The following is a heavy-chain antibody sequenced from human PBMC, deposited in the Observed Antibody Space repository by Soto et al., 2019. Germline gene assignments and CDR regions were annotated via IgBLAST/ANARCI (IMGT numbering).Heavy chain of an antibody. CDR3: AKGGLDGSGGFDY. D-gene: IGHD3-10*01. CDR1: GFTFSSYG. Sequence: SLRLSCAASGFTFSSYGMHWVRQAPGKGLEWVAVISYDGSNKYYADSVKGRFTISRDNSKNTLYLQMNSLRAEDTAVYYCAKGGLDGSGGFDYWGQGTMVTVYS. V-gene: IGHV3-30*18. J-gene: IGHJ4*02. CDR2: ISYDGSNK.